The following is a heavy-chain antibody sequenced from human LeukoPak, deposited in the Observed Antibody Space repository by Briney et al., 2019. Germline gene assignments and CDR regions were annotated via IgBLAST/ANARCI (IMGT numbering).Heavy chain of an antibody. D-gene: IGHD2-21*01. V-gene: IGHV3-30*18. CDR3: AKEFNRGLPDY. J-gene: IGHJ4*02. CDR2: ISYDGSNE. CDR1: GFTFSTYG. Sequence: GGSLRLSCAASGFTFSTYGMHWVRQAPGKGLGWVAVISYDGSNEYYADSVKGRFTISRDNSKNTLYLQMSSLRAEDTAVYYCAKEFNRGLPDYWGQETLVTVPS.